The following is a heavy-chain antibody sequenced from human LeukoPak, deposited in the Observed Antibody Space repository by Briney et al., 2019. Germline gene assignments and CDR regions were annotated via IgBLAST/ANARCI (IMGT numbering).Heavy chain of an antibody. J-gene: IGHJ4*02. CDR3: AKDHPNSSGWYSYFDY. CDR1: GFTFSSYG. CDR2: ISYDGSNK. D-gene: IGHD6-19*01. V-gene: IGHV3-30*18. Sequence: PGGSLRLSCAASGFTFSSYGMHWVRQAPGKGLEWVAVISYDGSNKYYADSVKGRFTISRDNSKNTLYLQMNSLRAEDTAVYYCAKDHPNSSGWYSYFDYWGQGTLVTVPS.